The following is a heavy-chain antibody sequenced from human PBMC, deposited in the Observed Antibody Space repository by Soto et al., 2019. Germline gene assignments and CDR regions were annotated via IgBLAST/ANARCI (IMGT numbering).Heavy chain of an antibody. CDR3: AKNGRAAAMYNWFDP. D-gene: IGHD6-13*01. Sequence: EVQLLESGGCLVQPGGSLRLSCTGSGFTFSSYAMNWVRQAPGKGLECVSTISGSGGTTYYADSVKGRFTISRDNSKNTLYLQMSSLRAEDTAVYYCAKNGRAAAMYNWFDPWGQGTLVTVSS. CDR2: ISGSGGTT. J-gene: IGHJ5*02. CDR1: GFTFSSYA. V-gene: IGHV3-23*01.